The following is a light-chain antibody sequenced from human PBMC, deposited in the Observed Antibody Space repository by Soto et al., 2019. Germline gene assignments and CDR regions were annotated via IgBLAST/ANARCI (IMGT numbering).Light chain of an antibody. J-gene: IGKJ5*01. CDR1: QSVSSSH. CDR3: QQYGSSPLA. V-gene: IGKV3-20*01. Sequence: EIVLTQSPGTLSLSPGERATLSCRASQSVSSSHLAWYQQKPGQAPRLLIYGASSRATGIPDRFSGSGSGTDFTLTISRLEPEDFAVYYCQQYGSSPLAFGQGTRLEIK. CDR2: GAS.